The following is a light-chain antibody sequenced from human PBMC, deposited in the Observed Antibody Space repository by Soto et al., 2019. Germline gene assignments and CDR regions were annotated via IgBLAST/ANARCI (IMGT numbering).Light chain of an antibody. CDR1: SSDGGSYNL. J-gene: IGLJ1*01. V-gene: IGLV2-23*01. Sequence: QSALTQPASVSASPGQAITSPCTGTSSDGGSYNLVSWFQQHPGKVPKLRIYEGTKRPSGLSDRFSVSKSGTTASLTISGLQAEDEAHYYCYSYAGENLYVFGTGTKVTVL. CDR2: EGT. CDR3: YSYAGENLYV.